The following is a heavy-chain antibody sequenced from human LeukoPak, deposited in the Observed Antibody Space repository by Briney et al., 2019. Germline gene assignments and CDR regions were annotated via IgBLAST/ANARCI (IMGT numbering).Heavy chain of an antibody. CDR2: IYPSGGT. J-gene: IGHJ4*02. CDR1: GGSLSDHY. V-gene: IGHV4-4*07. Sequence: SETLSLTCSVSGGSLSDHYWSWIRQPAGKTLEWIGRIYPSGGTNYNPSLKSRVTMSLDTSRNQFSLELKSVTAADTAVYYCARLVPYSNLYWGQGTLVTVSS. CDR3: ARLVPYSNLY. D-gene: IGHD6-13*01.